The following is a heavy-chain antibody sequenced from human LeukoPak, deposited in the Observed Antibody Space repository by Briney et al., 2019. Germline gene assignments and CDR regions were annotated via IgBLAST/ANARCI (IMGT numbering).Heavy chain of an antibody. V-gene: IGHV1-8*01. CDR3: ARSASTAIGDY. CDR2: MNPNSGNT. J-gene: IGHJ4*02. CDR1: GYTFTSYD. D-gene: IGHD2-21*02. Sequence: ASVKVSCKASGYTFTSYDINWVRQATGQGLEWMGWMNPNSGNTGYAQKFQGRVTTTRNTSISTAYMELSSLRSEDTAVYYCARSASTAIGDYWGQGTLVTVSS.